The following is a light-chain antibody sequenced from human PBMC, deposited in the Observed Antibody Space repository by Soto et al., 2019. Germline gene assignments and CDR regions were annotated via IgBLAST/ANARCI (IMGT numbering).Light chain of an antibody. V-gene: IGLV1-40*01. CDR2: DNT. CDR1: SSDIGAGYR. CDR3: QSFDKYLSAVV. J-gene: IGLJ2*01. Sequence: QAVVTQPPSVSGAPGERVTISCTGSSSDIGAGYRVRWYQQVPGTAPNLLIYDNTNRPSGVSVRFSGSKSGTSASLAISGLQAEDEADYYCQSFDKYLSAVVFGGGTKLTVL.